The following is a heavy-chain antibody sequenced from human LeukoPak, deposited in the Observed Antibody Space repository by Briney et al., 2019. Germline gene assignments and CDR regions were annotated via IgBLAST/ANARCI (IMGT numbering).Heavy chain of an antibody. CDR2: TYYRSKWYN. J-gene: IGHJ4*02. CDR3: ARDLGNTGWYTFDY. D-gene: IGHD6-19*01. V-gene: IGHV6-1*01. Sequence: SQTLSLTCDISGDSVSSNNGAWNWIRQSPSRGLEWLGRTYYRSKWYNDYAGSLNGRITISPDTSKNQFSLHLNSVTPEDTAVYFCARDLGNTGWYTFDYWGQGILVTVSS. CDR1: GDSVSSNNGA.